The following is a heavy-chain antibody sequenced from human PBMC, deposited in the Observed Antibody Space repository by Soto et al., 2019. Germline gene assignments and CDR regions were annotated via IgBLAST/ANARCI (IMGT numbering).Heavy chain of an antibody. V-gene: IGHV3-23*01. Sequence: GGSLRLSCAASGFTFSSYDMSWVRQAPGKGLEWVSSISSSGDYTHYADSVKGRFTISRDNSKNTLYLQFSSLRAEDTAVYYCAIYVTRWNGGGYLGPGTPLTVSS. J-gene: IGHJ1*01. D-gene: IGHD1-1*01. CDR1: GFTFSSYD. CDR2: ISSSGDYT. CDR3: AIYVTRWNGGGY.